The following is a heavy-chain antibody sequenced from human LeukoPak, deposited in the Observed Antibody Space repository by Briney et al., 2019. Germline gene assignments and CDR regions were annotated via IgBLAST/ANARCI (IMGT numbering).Heavy chain of an antibody. CDR1: GRTLSSYA. V-gene: IGHV1-69*13. CDR3: ARAEQLERFDY. D-gene: IGHD1-1*01. CDR2: IIPIFGTA. Sequence: SVKPSRKIAGRTLSSYAVRRLLQAPGQKHKWMGGIIPIFGTANYAQKFQGRVTITADESTSTAYMELSSLRSEDTAVYYCARAEQLERFDYWGQGTLVTVSS. J-gene: IGHJ4*02.